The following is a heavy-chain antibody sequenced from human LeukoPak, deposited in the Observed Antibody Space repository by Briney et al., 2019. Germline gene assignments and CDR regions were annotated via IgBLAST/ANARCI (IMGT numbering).Heavy chain of an antibody. D-gene: IGHD5/OR15-5a*01. Sequence: GGSLRLSCAASGFTFSTYGMHWVRQAPGKGLEWVAVIWSDGSNKYYADSVKGRFTISRDNSENTLYLQMNSLRAEDTAVYYCARRRYSVYDFDYWGQGTLVTVSS. CDR3: ARRRYSVYDFDY. J-gene: IGHJ4*02. CDR2: IWSDGSNK. V-gene: IGHV3-33*01. CDR1: GFTFSTYG.